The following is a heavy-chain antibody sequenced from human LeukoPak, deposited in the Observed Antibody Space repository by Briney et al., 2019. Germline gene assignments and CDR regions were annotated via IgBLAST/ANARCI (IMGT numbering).Heavy chain of an antibody. CDR1: GFTFRSYE. J-gene: IGHJ6*02. Sequence: PGGSLRLSCAASGFTFRSYEMNWVRQAPGKGLEWVANIKQDGTQDYYVDSVKGRFTISRDNAKNSLYLQMNSLRADETAVYYCARLRPYSSTWYAYYGMDVWGQGTTVTVSS. CDR3: ARLRPYSSTWYAYYGMDV. D-gene: IGHD6-13*01. CDR2: IKQDGTQD. V-gene: IGHV3-7*04.